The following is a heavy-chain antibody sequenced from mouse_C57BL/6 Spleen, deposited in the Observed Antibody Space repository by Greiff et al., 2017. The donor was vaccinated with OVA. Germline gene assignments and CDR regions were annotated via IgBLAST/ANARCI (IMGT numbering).Heavy chain of an antibody. CDR1: GYTFTSYW. CDR3: ARGEVNFDY. V-gene: IGHV1-59*01. CDR2: IDPSDSYT. D-gene: IGHD2-2*01. Sequence: QVQLQQPGAELVRPGTSVKLSCKASGYTFTSYWMHWVKQRPGQGLEWIGVIDPSDSYTNYNQKFKGKATLTVDTSSSTAYMQLSSLTSEDSAVYYCARGEVNFDYWGQGTTLTVSS. J-gene: IGHJ2*01.